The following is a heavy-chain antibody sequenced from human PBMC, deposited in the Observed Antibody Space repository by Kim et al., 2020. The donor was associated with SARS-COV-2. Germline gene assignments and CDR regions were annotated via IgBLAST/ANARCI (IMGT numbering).Heavy chain of an antibody. CDR3: TTESVSPPPGGRAFDI. J-gene: IGHJ3*02. Sequence: GGSLRLSCAASGFTFSNAWMSWVRQAPGKGLEWVGRIKSKTDGGTTDYSAPVKGRFTISRDDSKNTLYLHMNSLKAAETAVYYCTTESVSPPPGGRAFDIWGPGTMVPGSS. D-gene: IGHD1-26*01. CDR2: IKSKTDGGTT. CDR1: GFTFSNAW. V-gene: IGHV3-15*01.